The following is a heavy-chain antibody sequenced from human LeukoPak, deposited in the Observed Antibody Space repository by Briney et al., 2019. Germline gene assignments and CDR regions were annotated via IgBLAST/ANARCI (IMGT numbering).Heavy chain of an antibody. D-gene: IGHD6-19*01. CDR1: GFSFSSYA. V-gene: IGHV3-64*01. Sequence: GGSLRLSCAASGFSFSSYAMHWVRQAPGKGLEYVSAIDSNGVSTYYANSVKGRFTISRDNSKNTLHLQMGSLRAEDMAVFYCARETSGWYSFDYWGQGTLATVSS. J-gene: IGHJ4*02. CDR2: IDSNGVST. CDR3: ARETSGWYSFDY.